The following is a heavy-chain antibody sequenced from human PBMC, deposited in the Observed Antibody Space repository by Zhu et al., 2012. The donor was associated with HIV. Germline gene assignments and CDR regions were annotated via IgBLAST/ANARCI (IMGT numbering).Heavy chain of an antibody. CDR1: GGSISTYY. CDR3: ARDLAVAGMWYLDL. D-gene: IGHD6-19*01. V-gene: IGHV4-59*01. CDR2: VYYSGST. Sequence: QVQLQESGPGLVKPSKTLSLICSVSGGSISTYYWSWIRQPPGKGLEWIGYVYYSGSTNYNPSLKSRVTILVDTSKNQFSLKMSSVTAADTAVYYCARDLAVAGMWYLDLWGRGTLVTVSS. J-gene: IGHJ2*01.